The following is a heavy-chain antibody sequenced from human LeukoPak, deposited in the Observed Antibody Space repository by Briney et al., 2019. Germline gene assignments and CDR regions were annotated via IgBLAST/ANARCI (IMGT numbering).Heavy chain of an antibody. Sequence: GGSLRLSCAASGFSVSSYTMSWVRQALGGGLGWVSVIIGSGGSTYYPDSAKRRSTIFRDNSMNTLYLQMSSLRADDPGVYCCAKEMMSTQVWAATFDYWGEGTLVTVSS. CDR1: GFSVSSYT. V-gene: IGHV3-23*01. D-gene: IGHD3-16*01. CDR2: IIGSGGST. J-gene: IGHJ4*02. CDR3: AKEMMSTQVWAATFDY.